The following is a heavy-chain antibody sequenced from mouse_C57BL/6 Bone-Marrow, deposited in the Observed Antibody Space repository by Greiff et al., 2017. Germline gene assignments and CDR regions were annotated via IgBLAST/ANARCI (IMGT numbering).Heavy chain of an antibody. V-gene: IGHV1-22*01. CDR2: INPNNGGT. CDR1: GYTFTDYN. J-gene: IGHJ2*01. Sequence: VQLKESGPELVKPGASVKMSCKASGYTFTDYNMHWVKQSHGKSLEWIGYINPNNGGTSYNQKFKGKATLTVNKSSSTAYMELRSLTSEDSAVYYCAEQGTFDYWGQGTTRTVSS. CDR3: AEQGTFDY.